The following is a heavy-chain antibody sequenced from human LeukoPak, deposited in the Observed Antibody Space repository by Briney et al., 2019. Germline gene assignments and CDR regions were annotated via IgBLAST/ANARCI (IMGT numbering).Heavy chain of an antibody. D-gene: IGHD6-19*01. V-gene: IGHV3-21*01. Sequence: KPGGSLRLSCAASGFTFSSYSMNWVRQAPGKGLEWVSSISSISSYIYYADSGKGRFTISRDNAKNSLYLQMNSLRAEDTAVYYCANFERTVAGPYNWFDPWGQGTLVTVSS. CDR1: GFTFSSYS. CDR3: ANFERTVAGPYNWFDP. CDR2: ISSISSYI. J-gene: IGHJ5*02.